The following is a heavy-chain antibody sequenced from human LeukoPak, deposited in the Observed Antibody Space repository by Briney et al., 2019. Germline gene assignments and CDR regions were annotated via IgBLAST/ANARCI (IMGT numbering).Heavy chain of an antibody. CDR1: GGSISTYY. Sequence: PSETLSLTCTASGGSISTYYWSWMRQPPGKGLEWIGYIYYSGSTNYSPSLQSRVTISVDTSRNQFSLRLISVTAADTAMYYCARSGTKTNGFDYWGQGTLVTVSS. CDR2: IYYSGST. D-gene: IGHD2-8*01. J-gene: IGHJ4*02. V-gene: IGHV4-59*01. CDR3: ARSGTKTNGFDY.